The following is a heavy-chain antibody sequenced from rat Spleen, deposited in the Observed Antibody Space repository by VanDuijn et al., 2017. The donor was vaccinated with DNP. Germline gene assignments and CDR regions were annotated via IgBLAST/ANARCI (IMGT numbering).Heavy chain of an antibody. D-gene: IGHD1-11*01. CDR2: INSAGST. V-gene: IGHV3-3*01. J-gene: IGHJ4*01. Sequence: EVQLQESGPGLVKPSQSLSLTCSVTGYSISTSYRCNWIRKFPGNKLEWMGYINSAGSTHYNPSLKSRISITRDTSKNQFFLQVISVTPEDTATYYCAKDRPGGYAMDAWGQGTSVTVSS. CDR3: AKDRPGGYAMDA. CDR1: GYSISTSYR.